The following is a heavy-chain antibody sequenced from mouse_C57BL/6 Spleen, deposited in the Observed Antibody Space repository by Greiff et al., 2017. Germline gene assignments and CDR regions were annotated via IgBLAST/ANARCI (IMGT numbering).Heavy chain of an antibody. D-gene: IGHD3-3*01. V-gene: IGHV3-8*01. CDR3: ARAGPDYYAMDY. J-gene: IGHJ4*01. Sequence: VHVKQSGPGLAKPSPTLSLTCSVTCYSITSDYWNWIRKFPGNKLEYMEYISYSGSTNYNPSLKSRISITRNTSKNQYYLQLNSVTTEDTATYYCARAGPDYYAMDYWGQGTSVTVSS. CDR2: ISYSGST. CDR1: CYSITSDY.